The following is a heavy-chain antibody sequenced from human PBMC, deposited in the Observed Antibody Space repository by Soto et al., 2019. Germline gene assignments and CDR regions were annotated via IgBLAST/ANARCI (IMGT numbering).Heavy chain of an antibody. CDR2: INSDGSST. D-gene: IGHD3-10*01. V-gene: IGHV3-74*01. Sequence: GGSLRLSCAASGFTFSSYWMHWVRQAPGKGLVWVSRINSDGSSTSYADSVKGRFTISADKSISTAYLQWSSLKASDTAMYYCASNPGNYYYYYGMDVWGQGTTVTVSS. CDR1: GFTFSSYW. CDR3: ASNPGNYYYYYGMDV. J-gene: IGHJ6*02.